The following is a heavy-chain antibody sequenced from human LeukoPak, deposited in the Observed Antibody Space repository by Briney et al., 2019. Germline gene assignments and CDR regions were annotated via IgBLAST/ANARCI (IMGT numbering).Heavy chain of an antibody. CDR2: INHSGST. J-gene: IGHJ3*02. CDR3: ARRGHGAFDI. Sequence: GSLRLSCAASGFTFSSYWMSWIRQPPGKGLVWIGEINHSGSTNYNPSLKSRVTISVDTSKNQFSLKLSSVTAADTAVYYCARRGHGAFDIWGQGTMVTVSS. CDR1: GFTFSSYW. V-gene: IGHV4-34*01.